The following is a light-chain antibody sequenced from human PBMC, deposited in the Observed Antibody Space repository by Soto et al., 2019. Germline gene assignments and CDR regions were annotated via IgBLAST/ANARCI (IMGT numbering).Light chain of an antibody. V-gene: IGKV1-5*01. CDR2: AAS. Sequence: DIQMTQSPSTLSGSVGCRVTVTCRPSQSISIWLACYQQKPGKAPKLLIYAASTLESGVSSRFSGRGSGTEFTLTINSLQPEDFATYYCQQYKSYLRTFGQGTKVDIK. CDR1: QSISIW. J-gene: IGKJ1*01. CDR3: QQYKSYLRT.